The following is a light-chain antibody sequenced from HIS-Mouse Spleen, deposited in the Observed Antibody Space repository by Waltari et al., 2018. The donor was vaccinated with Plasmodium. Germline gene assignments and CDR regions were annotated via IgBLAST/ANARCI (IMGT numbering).Light chain of an antibody. CDR1: AFPTQY. V-gene: IGLV3-10*01. Sequence: SYELTQPPSVSVSPGQTPRINCSGYAFPTQYAYSYQQKSGQAPVLVIYEDSKRPTGIPERFSGSSSGTMATLTISGAQVEDEADYYCYSTDSSGNHRVFGGGTKLTVL. CDR3: YSTDSSGNHRV. CDR2: EDS. J-gene: IGLJ3*02.